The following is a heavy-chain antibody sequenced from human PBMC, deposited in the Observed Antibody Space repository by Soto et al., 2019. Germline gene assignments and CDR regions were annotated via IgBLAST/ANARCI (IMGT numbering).Heavy chain of an antibody. D-gene: IGHD2-15*01. CDR2: MNPDSGHA. CDR3: ARRPQCSGGICYYGLDX. Sequence: ASVKVSCKASGYTFTNSDINWVRQAPGQGLEWMGWMNPDSGHAAYAQKFQGSVTLTTSTSTSTVYMEMRSLGSEDTAVYYCARRPQCSGGICYYGLDXWGQGTLVTVSX. V-gene: IGHV1-8*01. CDR1: GYTFTNSD. J-gene: IGHJ5*02.